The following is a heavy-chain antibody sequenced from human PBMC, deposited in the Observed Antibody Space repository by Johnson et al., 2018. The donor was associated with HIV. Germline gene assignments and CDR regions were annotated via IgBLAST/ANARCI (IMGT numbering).Heavy chain of an antibody. CDR2: INWNGGST. D-gene: IGHD1-26*01. CDR3: ARDLDTGGASGAFDM. J-gene: IGHJ3*02. V-gene: IGHV3-20*04. Sequence: VQLVESGGGVVRPGGSLRLSCAASRFTFEDHDMSWVRQVPGKGLEWVSGINWNGGSTGYADSVKGRFTISRDNAKNSLYLQMNGLGTEDTAVYYCARDLDTGGASGAFDMWGQGTLVTVSA. CDR1: RFTFEDHD.